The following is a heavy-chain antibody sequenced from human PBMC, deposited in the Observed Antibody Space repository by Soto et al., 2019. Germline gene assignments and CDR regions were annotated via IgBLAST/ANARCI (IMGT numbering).Heavy chain of an antibody. D-gene: IGHD6-13*01. J-gene: IGHJ4*02. CDR3: ARLIPAAGTDF. V-gene: IGHV3-23*01. Sequence: GSLRLSCVASGFTFSSYPMTWVRQAPGKGLEWVSSITDSGFNTYYAESVKGRFTISRDNSKSTLLLHMNSLRGEDTALYHCARLIPAAGTDFWGQGTLVTVSS. CDR1: GFTFSSYP. CDR2: ITDSGFNT.